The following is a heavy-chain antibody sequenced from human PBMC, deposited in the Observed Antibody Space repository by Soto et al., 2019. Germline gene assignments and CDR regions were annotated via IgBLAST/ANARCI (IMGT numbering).Heavy chain of an antibody. CDR1: GGSISSGGYY. Sequence: QVQLQESGPGLVKPSQTLSLTCTVSGGSISSGGYYWSWIRQHPGKGLEWIGYIYYSGSTYYNPSLKSRVTISVDTSKNQFSLKLSSVTAADTTVYYCAREVPVRIAVAGNYFDYCGQGTLVTVSS. J-gene: IGHJ4*02. V-gene: IGHV4-31*03. CDR2: IYYSGST. CDR3: AREVPVRIAVAGNYFDY. D-gene: IGHD6-19*01.